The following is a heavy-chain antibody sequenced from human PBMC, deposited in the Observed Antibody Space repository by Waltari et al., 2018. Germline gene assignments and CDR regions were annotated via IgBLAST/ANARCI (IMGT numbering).Heavy chain of an antibody. CDR2: INHSGST. J-gene: IGHJ4*02. CDR1: GGSFRGYY. V-gene: IGHV4-34*01. CDR3: ARGVSSGWCFDY. Sequence: QVQLQQWGAGLLKPSETLSLTCAVYGGSFRGYYWSWSRQPPGKGLEWIGEINHSGSTNYNPSLKSRVTISVDTSKNQFSLKLSSVTAADTAVYYCARGVSSGWCFDYWGQGTLVTVSS. D-gene: IGHD6-19*01.